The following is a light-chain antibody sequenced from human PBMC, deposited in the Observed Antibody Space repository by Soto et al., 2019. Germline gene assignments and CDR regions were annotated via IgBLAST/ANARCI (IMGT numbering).Light chain of an antibody. CDR2: GAS. CDR1: QGVSSSY. CDR3: QQRSNWPLT. Sequence: EVVLTQSPGTLSLSPGERATLSCRASQGVSSSYLAWYQQKPGQAPRLLIYGASNRATGIPARFSGSGSGTDVTLTISSLEPEDFAVYYCQQRSNWPLTFGGGTKVDIK. J-gene: IGKJ4*01. V-gene: IGKV3D-20*02.